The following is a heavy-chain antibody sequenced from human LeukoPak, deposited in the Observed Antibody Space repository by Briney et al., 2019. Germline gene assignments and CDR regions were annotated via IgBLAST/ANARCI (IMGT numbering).Heavy chain of an antibody. D-gene: IGHD3-10*01. CDR2: IYYSGST. Sequence: SETLSLTCTISSGSIRSNSYSWGWIRQPPGKGLEWIGSIYYSGSTYYSSSLKSRVTISVDSSKNQFSLKLSSVTAADTAVYHCARQEGVSYFSSGSYFDSWGQGALVTVSS. CDR1: SGSIRSNSYS. J-gene: IGHJ4*02. V-gene: IGHV4-39*01. CDR3: ARQEGVSYFSSGSYFDS.